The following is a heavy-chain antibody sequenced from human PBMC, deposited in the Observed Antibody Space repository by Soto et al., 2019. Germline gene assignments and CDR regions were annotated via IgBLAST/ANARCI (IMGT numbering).Heavy chain of an antibody. CDR3: ARSGHYDSSDYYKFFDY. CDR1: GGSISSGGYF. Sequence: PSETLSLTCAVSGGSISSGGYFWSWIRQPPGKGLEWIGYIYHSGSTYYNPSLKSRVTISVDRSKNQFSLKLSSVTAADTAVYYCARSGHYDSSDYYKFFDYWGQGTQVTVSS. CDR2: IYHSGST. V-gene: IGHV4-30-2*01. J-gene: IGHJ4*02. D-gene: IGHD3-22*01.